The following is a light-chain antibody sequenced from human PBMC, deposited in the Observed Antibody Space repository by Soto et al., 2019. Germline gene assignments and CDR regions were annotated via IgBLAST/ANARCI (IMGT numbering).Light chain of an antibody. V-gene: IGKV3-20*01. J-gene: IGKJ4*01. CDR2: GAS. Sequence: ENLLTQSPGPLFFSPGGKATPPCRANQSFLAWYQQKPGQAPRLLIYGASSRATVIPGRFSGSGSGTDFTLTISRLEPEDFAVYYCQQYGSSLLFGGGTKVDIK. CDR1: QSF. CDR3: QQYGSSLL.